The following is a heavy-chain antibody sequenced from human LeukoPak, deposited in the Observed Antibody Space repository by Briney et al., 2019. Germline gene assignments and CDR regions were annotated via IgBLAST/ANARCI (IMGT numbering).Heavy chain of an antibody. D-gene: IGHD4-23*01. CDR1: GGSISSGDYY. Sequence: SQTLSLTCTVSGGSISSGDYYWRWIRQPPGRGLELIGYIYYSGSTYYNPYLKSRVTISVDTSKNQFSLKLSSVTAADTAVYYCARTSGGGNSGGFDYWGQGTLVTVSS. CDR2: IYYSGST. V-gene: IGHV4-30-4*01. CDR3: ARTSGGGNSGGFDY. J-gene: IGHJ4*02.